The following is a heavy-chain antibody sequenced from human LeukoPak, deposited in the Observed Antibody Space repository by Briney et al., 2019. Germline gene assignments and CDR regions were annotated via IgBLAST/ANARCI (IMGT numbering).Heavy chain of an antibody. CDR1: GFTFSRNW. CDR3: TRGMLRQPPDY. Sequence: PGGSLRLSCVASGFTFSRNWMSWVRQAQGKGLEWVTAVSDDETYKFYADSVKGRFTISRDNSKNTLYLQMNSLRVEDAAIYYCTRGMLRQPPDYWGQGMLVTVSS. CDR2: VSDDETYK. D-gene: IGHD3-10*02. V-gene: IGHV3-30*03. J-gene: IGHJ4*02.